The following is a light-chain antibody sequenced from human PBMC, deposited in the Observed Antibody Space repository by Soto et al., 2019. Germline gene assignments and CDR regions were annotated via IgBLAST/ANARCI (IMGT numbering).Light chain of an antibody. Sequence: QSALTQPASVSGSPGQSITISCSGTSSDVGSYNYVSWYQQHPDRAPKLMIYDVSNRPSGVSNRFSGSKSGNTASLTISGXXXXXXXXXYCSSYTSSSTLLFGGGTK. CDR1: SSDVGSYNY. CDR3: SSYTSSSTLL. J-gene: IGLJ2*01. V-gene: IGLV2-14*01. CDR2: DVS.